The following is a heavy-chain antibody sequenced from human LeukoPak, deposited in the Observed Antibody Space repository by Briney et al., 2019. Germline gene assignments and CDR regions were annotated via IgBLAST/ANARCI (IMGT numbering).Heavy chain of an antibody. CDR1: GGSISSGGYY. V-gene: IGHV4-31*03. J-gene: IGHJ4*02. CDR2: IYYSGST. Sequence: SETLSLTCTVSGGSISSGGYYWSWIRQHPGKGLEWIGYIYYSGSTYYNPSLKSRVTISVDTSKNQFSQKLSSVTAADTAVYYCARCGKDGDYVQNWGQGTLVTVSS. CDR3: ARCGKDGDYVQN. D-gene: IGHD4-17*01.